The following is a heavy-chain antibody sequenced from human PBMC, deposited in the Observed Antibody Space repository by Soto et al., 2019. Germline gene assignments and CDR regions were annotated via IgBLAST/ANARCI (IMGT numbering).Heavy chain of an antibody. CDR1: GFTFSGYS. CDR3: ARDAHYGDYDSIDY. D-gene: IGHD4-17*01. Sequence: EVQLVESGGGLVKPGGSLRLPCEASGFTFSGYSMNWVRQAPGKGREWVSSISSSSSYIYYADSVKGRFTISRDNAKDSLYLQMNSLRAEDTAVYYCARDAHYGDYDSIDYWGQGTLVTVSS. CDR2: ISSSSSYI. J-gene: IGHJ4*02. V-gene: IGHV3-21*01.